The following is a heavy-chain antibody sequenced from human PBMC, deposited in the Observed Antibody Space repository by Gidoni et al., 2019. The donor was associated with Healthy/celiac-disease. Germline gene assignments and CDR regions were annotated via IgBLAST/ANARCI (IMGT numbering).Heavy chain of an antibody. CDR1: GGTFSSYA. D-gene: IGHD3-22*01. V-gene: IGHV1-69*01. Sequence: QVQLVQSGAEVKKPGSSVKVSGKASGGTFSSYASSWVRQALGQGLEWMGGIIPIFGTANYAQKFQGRVTITADESTSTAYMELSSLRSEDTAVYYCARALGYYDSSGYFDYWGQGTLVTVSS. J-gene: IGHJ4*02. CDR2: IIPIFGTA. CDR3: ARALGYYDSSGYFDY.